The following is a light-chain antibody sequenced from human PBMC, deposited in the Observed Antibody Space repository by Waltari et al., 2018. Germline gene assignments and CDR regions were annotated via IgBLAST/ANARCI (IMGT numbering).Light chain of an antibody. CDR2: YND. CDR3: AAFDDSLNGWV. Sequence: QSVLTQPPSASGTPGQRVTISCSGSSSNTGSNPLNWYQQFPTTSPKLRMYYNDRWPAGVPDRCSGSKSGTAASLAISGLRSGDEAEYYCAAFDDSLNGWVFGGGTKLTVL. J-gene: IGLJ3*02. V-gene: IGLV1-44*01. CDR1: SSNTGSNP.